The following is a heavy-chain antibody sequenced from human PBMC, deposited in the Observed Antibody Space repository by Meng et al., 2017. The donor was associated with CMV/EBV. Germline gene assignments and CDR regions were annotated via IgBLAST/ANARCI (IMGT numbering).Heavy chain of an antibody. V-gene: IGHV4-39*01. J-gene: IGHJ5*02. D-gene: IGHD2-2*01. CDR3: ASYWYQLLEDNYNWFDP. CDR1: GGSISSSSYY. Sequence: SETLFLTCTVSGGSISSSSYYWGWIRQPPGKGLEWIGSIYYSGSTYYNPSLKSRVTISVDTSKNQFSLKLSSVTAADTAVYYCASYWYQLLEDNYNWFDPWGQGTLVTVSS. CDR2: IYYSGST.